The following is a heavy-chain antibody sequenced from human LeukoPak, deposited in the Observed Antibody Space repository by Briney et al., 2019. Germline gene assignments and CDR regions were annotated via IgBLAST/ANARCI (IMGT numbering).Heavy chain of an antibody. Sequence: YNGNTNYAQKFQGRVTMTTDTLATTAYMELRSLRSDDTAVYYCARDLERYYDLEGRSGYWGQGTLVTVSS. CDR2: YNGNT. CDR3: ARDLERYYDLEGRSGY. V-gene: IGHV1-18*01. D-gene: IGHD3-3*01. J-gene: IGHJ4*02.